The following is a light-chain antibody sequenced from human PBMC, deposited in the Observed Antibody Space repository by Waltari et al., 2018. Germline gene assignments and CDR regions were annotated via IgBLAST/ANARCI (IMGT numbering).Light chain of an antibody. J-gene: IGKJ2*01. CDR1: QSVFHSSTYGNA. Sequence: DIVMTQSPAFLPVSLGERATIRCRSSQSVFHSSTYGNAIAWFQQRPGQPPKLLIYWTSTRESGVPDRFSGSGSGTDFTLTISSLQAEDVAVYYCQQYYSIPYTFGPGTKLEIK. CDR2: WTS. CDR3: QQYYSIPYT. V-gene: IGKV4-1*01.